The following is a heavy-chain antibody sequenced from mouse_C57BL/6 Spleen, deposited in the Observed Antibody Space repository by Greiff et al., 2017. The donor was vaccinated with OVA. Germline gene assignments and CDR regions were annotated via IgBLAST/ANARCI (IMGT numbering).Heavy chain of an antibody. J-gene: IGHJ2*01. CDR2: INPNNGGT. Sequence: EVQLQQSGPELVKPGASVKISCKASGYTFTDYYMNWVKQSHGKSLEWIGDINPNNGGTSYNQKFKGKATLTVDKSSSTAYMELRSLTSEDSAVYYCARWDSSGGYWGQGTTLTVSS. CDR1: GYTFTDYY. CDR3: ARWDSSGGY. D-gene: IGHD3-2*02. V-gene: IGHV1-26*01.